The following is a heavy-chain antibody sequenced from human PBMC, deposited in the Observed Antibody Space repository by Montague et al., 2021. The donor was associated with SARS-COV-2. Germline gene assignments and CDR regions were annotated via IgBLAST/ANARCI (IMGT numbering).Heavy chain of an antibody. V-gene: IGHV4-39*01. CDR1: GGSISSSSCY. Sequence: SETLSLTCTVSGGSISSSSCYWGWHRPPPGKGLEWIGSIYYSGSTYYNPSIKSRVTISVYTSKNQISLKLSTVTTAATAVYYCARYYDDSGGYPYDDALDIWGQGTMVTVSS. CDR2: IYYSGST. CDR3: ARYYDDSGGYPYDDALDI. J-gene: IGHJ3*02. D-gene: IGHD3-22*01.